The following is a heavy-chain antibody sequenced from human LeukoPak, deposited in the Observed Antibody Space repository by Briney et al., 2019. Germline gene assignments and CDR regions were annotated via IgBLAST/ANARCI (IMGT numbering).Heavy chain of an antibody. CDR3: ARHAGMWSGYDFFDY. J-gene: IGHJ4*02. V-gene: IGHV4-59*08. D-gene: IGHD5-12*01. CDR1: GGSISSYY. CDR2: IYYSGST. Sequence: SETLSLTCTVSGGSISSYYWSWIRQPPGKGLEWIGYIYYSGSTNYNPSLKSRVTISVDTSKNQFSLKLSSVTAADTAVYYCARHAGMWSGYDFFDYWGQGTLVTVSS.